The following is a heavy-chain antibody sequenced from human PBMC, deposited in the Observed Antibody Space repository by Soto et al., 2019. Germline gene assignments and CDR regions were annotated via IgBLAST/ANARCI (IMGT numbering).Heavy chain of an antibody. V-gene: IGHV3-30*18. CDR1: GFIFRSYG. CDR3: TKYPGFDY. CDR2: TSYDGRNT. J-gene: IGHJ4*02. Sequence: QVQLVESGGGVVQPGRSLRLSCAASGFIFRSYGMHLVRQAPGKGLEWVAATSYDGRNTYYADSVKGRFTISRDNSKNTLYLQMNSLRAEDTAVYYCTKYPGFDYWGQGTLVTVSS.